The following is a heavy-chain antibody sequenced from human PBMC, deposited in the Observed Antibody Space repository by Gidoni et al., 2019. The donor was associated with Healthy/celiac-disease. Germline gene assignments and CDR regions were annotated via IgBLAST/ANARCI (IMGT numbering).Heavy chain of an antibody. Sequence: QLQLQESGPGLVKPSETLSLTCTVSGGSICSRSYSWGWIRQPPGKGLEWIGSITYSGCTYYNPSLKSRVTISVDTSKNQFSLKLSSVPAADTAVYYCARAGLLWFGDAVGANDAFDIWGQGTMVTVSS. D-gene: IGHD3-10*01. CDR2: ITYSGCT. V-gene: IGHV4-39*07. CDR3: ARAGLLWFGDAVGANDAFDI. CDR1: GGSICSRSYS. J-gene: IGHJ3*02.